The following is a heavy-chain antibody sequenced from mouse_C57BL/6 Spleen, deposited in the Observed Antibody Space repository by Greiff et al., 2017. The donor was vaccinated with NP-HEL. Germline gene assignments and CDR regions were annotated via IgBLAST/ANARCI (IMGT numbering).Heavy chain of an antibody. J-gene: IGHJ4*01. Sequence: QVQLQQPGAELVKPGASVKLSCKASGYTFTSSWMHWVKQRPGQGLEWIGMIHPNRGSTNYNEKFKSKATLTVDKSSSTAYMQLSSLTSEDSAVYYCAGDSSGFYAMDYWGQGTSVTVSS. CDR3: AGDSSGFYAMDY. CDR2: IHPNRGST. CDR1: GYTFTSSW. D-gene: IGHD3-2*02. V-gene: IGHV1-64*01.